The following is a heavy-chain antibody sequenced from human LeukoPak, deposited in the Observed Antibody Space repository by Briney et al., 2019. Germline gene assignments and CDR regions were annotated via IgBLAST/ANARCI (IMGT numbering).Heavy chain of an antibody. D-gene: IGHD1-26*01. CDR2: ISSSIGNT. V-gene: IGHV1-18*04. CDR1: GYTFTGYY. Sequence: ASVKVSCKASGYTFTGYYMHWVRQAPGQGLEYMGWISSSIGNTNYAQKLQGRVTLTTDTSTSTAYMELRSLTSDDTAVYYCARDPDGGRDFVYWGQGTLVTVSS. CDR3: ARDPDGGRDFVY. J-gene: IGHJ4*02.